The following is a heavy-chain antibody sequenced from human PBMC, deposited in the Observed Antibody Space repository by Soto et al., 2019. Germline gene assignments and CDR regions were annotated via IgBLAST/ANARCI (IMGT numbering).Heavy chain of an antibody. CDR1: GDSIGTTHSY. Sequence: SETLSLTCTVSGDSIGTTHSYWAWIRQSPGKGLEWIGNIHYSGSTYYMPSLRSRVTLSVDTSKNQFSLRLTSVTAEDTAVYYCARVLPGIAAAYDAFDVWGQGTMVTVSS. V-gene: IGHV4-39*01. D-gene: IGHD6-13*01. CDR3: ARVLPGIAAAYDAFDV. CDR2: IHYSGST. J-gene: IGHJ3*01.